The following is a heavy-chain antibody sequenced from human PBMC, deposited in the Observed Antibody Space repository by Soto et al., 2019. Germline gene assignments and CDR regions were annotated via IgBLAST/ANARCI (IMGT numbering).Heavy chain of an antibody. V-gene: IGHV4-4*07. CDR1: GGFMNDYS. J-gene: IGHJ4*02. CDR3: ARESGENWSYEAY. CDR2: LHASGSI. D-gene: IGHD1-7*01. Sequence: QVQLQESGPGLVKPSETLSLTCSVSGGFMNDYSWSWIRQPADKGLEWIGRLHASGSIQYAPSFKSRVTMSLDTSKNQFSLSLRSVTAADTAVYYCARESGENWSYEAYWGQGTLVTVSS.